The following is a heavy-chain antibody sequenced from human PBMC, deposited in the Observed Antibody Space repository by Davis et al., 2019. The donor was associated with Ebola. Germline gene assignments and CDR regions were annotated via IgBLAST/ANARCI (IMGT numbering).Heavy chain of an antibody. D-gene: IGHD2-2*01. V-gene: IGHV3-53*01. CDR2: IYSGGST. J-gene: IGHJ4*02. Sequence: PGGFLRLSCAASGFTVSSNYMSWVRQAPGKGLEWVSVIYSGGSTYYADSVKGRFTISRDNAKNSLYLQMNSLRDEDTAAYYCAREVSPYCSSTDCHGVDYWGQGTLVTVSS. CDR3: AREVSPYCSSTDCHGVDY. CDR1: GFTVSSNY.